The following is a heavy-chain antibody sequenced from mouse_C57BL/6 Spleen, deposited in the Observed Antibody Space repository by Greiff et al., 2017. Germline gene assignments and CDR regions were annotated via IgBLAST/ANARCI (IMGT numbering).Heavy chain of an antibody. D-gene: IGHD1-1*01. V-gene: IGHV1-18*01. CDR2: INPNNGGT. J-gene: IGHJ1*03. Sequence: EVQLQQSGPELVKPGASVKIPCKASGYTFTDYNMDWVKQSHGKSLEWIGDINPNNGGTIYNQKFKGKATLTVDKSSSTAYMELRSLTSEDTAVDYCARDYYGSSYWDFDVWGTGTTVTGSS. CDR1: GYTFTDYN. CDR3: ARDYYGSSYWDFDV.